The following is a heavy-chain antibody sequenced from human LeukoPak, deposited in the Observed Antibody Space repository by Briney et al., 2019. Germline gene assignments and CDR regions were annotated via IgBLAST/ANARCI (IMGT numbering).Heavy chain of an antibody. CDR1: GFTFSSYD. CDR2: IGTAGDT. CDR3: ARAGKPRDGYNEHGFDP. V-gene: IGHV3-13*01. Sequence: GGSLRLSCAASGFTFSSYDMHWVRQATGKGLEWVSAIGTAGDTYYPGSVKGRFTISRENAKNSLYLQMNSLRAGDTAVYYCARAGKPRDGYNEHGFDPWGQGTLVTVSS. D-gene: IGHD5-24*01. J-gene: IGHJ5*02.